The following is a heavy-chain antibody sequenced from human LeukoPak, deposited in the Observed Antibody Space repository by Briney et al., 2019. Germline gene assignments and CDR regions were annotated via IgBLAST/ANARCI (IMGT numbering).Heavy chain of an antibody. CDR3: AHLRTGTSDVFDI. D-gene: IGHD2-8*02. CDR1: GDTVSSKRAA. J-gene: IGHJ3*02. V-gene: IGHV6-1*01. CDR2: TFYRSKWNN. Sequence: QTLSLTCAISGDTVSSKRAAWNWIRQSPLRGLEWLGRTFYRSKWNNDYAVALKGRITIKPDTSKNQFSLQLNSVTPEDTAVYYCAHLRTGTSDVFDIWGQGTTVTVSS.